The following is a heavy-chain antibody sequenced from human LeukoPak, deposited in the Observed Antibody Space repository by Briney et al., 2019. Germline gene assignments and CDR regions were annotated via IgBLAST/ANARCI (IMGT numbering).Heavy chain of an antibody. CDR2: IYYSGST. Sequence: SETLSLTCAVSGGSISSSNWWSWIRQPPGKGLEWIGYIYYSGSTNYNPSLKSRVTISVDTSKNQFSLKLSSVTAADAAVYYCARVYYSRSYDYWYFDLWGRGTLVTVSS. CDR1: GGSISSSNW. J-gene: IGHJ2*01. CDR3: ARVYYSRSYDYWYFDL. V-gene: IGHV4-4*02. D-gene: IGHD6-13*01.